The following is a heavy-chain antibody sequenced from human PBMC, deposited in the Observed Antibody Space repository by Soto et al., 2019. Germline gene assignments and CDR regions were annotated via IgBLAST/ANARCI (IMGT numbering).Heavy chain of an antibody. CDR1: GGSFSGYY. V-gene: IGHV4-34*01. Sequence: SETLSLTCAVYGGSFSGYYWSWIRQPPGKGLEWIGEINHSGSTNYNPSLKSRVTISVDTSKNQFSLKLSPVTAADTAVYYCARGLGTHKYYYGLGVWGQGTTVTVSS. CDR2: INHSGST. CDR3: ARGLGTHKYYYGLGV. J-gene: IGHJ6*02. D-gene: IGHD1-1*01.